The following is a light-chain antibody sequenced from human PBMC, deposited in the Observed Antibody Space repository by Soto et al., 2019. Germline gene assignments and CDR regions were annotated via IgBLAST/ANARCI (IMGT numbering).Light chain of an antibody. CDR1: SSTIGDNY. J-gene: IGLJ1*01. Sequence: QSVLTQPPSVSAAPGQRVTISCSGTSSTIGDNYASWYLQLPGTAPKLLIYENTQRPSGIPDRFSGSKSGTSATLAITGLQTGDEADYYCGTWDSSLSIYVFGTGTKVTVL. CDR2: ENT. V-gene: IGLV1-51*02. CDR3: GTWDSSLSIYV.